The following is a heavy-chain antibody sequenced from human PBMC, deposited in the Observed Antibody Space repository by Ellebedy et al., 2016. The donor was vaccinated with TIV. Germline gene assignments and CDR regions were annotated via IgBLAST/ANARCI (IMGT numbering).Heavy chain of an antibody. V-gene: IGHV3-33*01. CDR1: GFTFNTFA. Sequence: GESLKISCAVSGFTFNTFAMHWVRQAPGKGLEWLAIIWYDGNNKLYADSVKGRFTISRDNSKNTLYLQMNSLRAEDTAVYFCSRGWSTPDSWGQGTLVIVSS. CDR2: IWYDGNNK. CDR3: SRGWSTPDS. D-gene: IGHD2-15*01. J-gene: IGHJ4*02.